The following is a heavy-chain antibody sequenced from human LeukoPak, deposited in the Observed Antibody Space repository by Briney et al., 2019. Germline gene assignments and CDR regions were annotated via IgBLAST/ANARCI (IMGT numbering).Heavy chain of an antibody. CDR1: GGSISSYY. D-gene: IGHD6-19*01. CDR2: IYYSGST. J-gene: IGHJ4*02. V-gene: IGHV4-59*01. Sequence: SETLSLTCTVSGGSISSYYWSWLRQPPGKGLEWIGYIYYSGSTNYNPSLKSRVTISVDTSKNQFSLKLSSVTAADTAVYYCARENMAGTGAYSYFDYWGQGTLVTVSS. CDR3: ARENMAGTGAYSYFDY.